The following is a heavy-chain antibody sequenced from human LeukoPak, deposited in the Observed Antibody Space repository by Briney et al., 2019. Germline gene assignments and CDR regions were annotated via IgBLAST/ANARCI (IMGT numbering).Heavy chain of an antibody. CDR1: GYTFTGYY. D-gene: IGHD6-19*01. CDR3: ARDAGQWLVLDWFDP. Sequence: ASVKVSCKASGYTFTGYYMHWVRQAPGQGLEWMGIINPSGGSTSYAQKFQGRVTMTRDMSTSTVYMELSSLRSEDTAVYYCARDAGQWLVLDWFDPWGQGTLVTVSS. CDR2: INPSGGST. V-gene: IGHV1-46*01. J-gene: IGHJ5*02.